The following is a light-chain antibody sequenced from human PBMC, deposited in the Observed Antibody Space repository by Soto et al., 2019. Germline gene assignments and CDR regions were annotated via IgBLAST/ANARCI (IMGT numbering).Light chain of an antibody. CDR1: QGISTY. Sequence: DIQMTQSPSSLSASVGDRVTITCRASQGISTYLNWYQQKPGKAPKLLIYAASSLQSGVLSRFSGSGSETDFTLTISSLQPEDFATYSCQHSTTWTFGQGTKVEIK. CDR3: QHSTTWT. J-gene: IGKJ1*01. CDR2: AAS. V-gene: IGKV1-39*01.